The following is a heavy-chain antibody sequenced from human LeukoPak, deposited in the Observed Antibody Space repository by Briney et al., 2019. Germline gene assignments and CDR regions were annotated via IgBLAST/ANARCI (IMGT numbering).Heavy chain of an antibody. CDR2: INPNSGGT. V-gene: IGHV1-2*02. D-gene: IGHD3-22*01. J-gene: IGHJ4*02. CDR1: GYTFTGYY. CDR3: ARDPLTYDSSGSYFDY. Sequence: ASVKVSCKASGYTFTGYYMHWVRQAPGQGLEWMGWINPNSGGTNYAQKFQGRVTMTRDTSINTAYMELSRLRSDDTAVYYCARDPLTYDSSGSYFDYWGQGTLVTVSS.